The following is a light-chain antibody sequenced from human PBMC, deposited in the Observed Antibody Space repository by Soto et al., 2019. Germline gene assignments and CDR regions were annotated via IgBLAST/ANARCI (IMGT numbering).Light chain of an antibody. CDR1: RNSATF. J-gene: IGKJ1*01. CDR2: AAS. V-gene: IGKV1-39*01. Sequence: DIQMTQSPSSLSASVGDRVTIFCRASRNSATFLNWYQQKPGKAPKLLIFAASSLHSGVPSRFSESGGARDLTLTISSLQPEDVPTYHCQQSLSIQPTLGQGTKVDI. CDR3: QQSLSIQPT.